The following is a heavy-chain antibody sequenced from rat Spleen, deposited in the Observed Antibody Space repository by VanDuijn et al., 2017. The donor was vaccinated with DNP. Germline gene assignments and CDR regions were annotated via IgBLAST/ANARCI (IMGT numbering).Heavy chain of an antibody. CDR1: GFSLTNYA. V-gene: IGHV5S13*01. Sequence: VQLKESGPGLVQPSQTLSLTCTVSGFSLTNYAVGWVRQPPGKGLEWIAAITSSGGSTYYPDSVKGRFTISRDNAKNTLYLQMNSLRSEDTATYYCARHVGHFDYWGQGVMVTVSS. J-gene: IGHJ2*01. D-gene: IGHD1-12*01. CDR2: ITSSGGST. CDR3: ARHVGHFDY.